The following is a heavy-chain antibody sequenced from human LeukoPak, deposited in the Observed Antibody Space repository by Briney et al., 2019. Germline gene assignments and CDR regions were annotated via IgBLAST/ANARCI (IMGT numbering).Heavy chain of an antibody. J-gene: IGHJ3*02. CDR3: ANFLAISSWGI. Sequence: GGSLRLSCAASGFTFSSYAMSWVRQAPGKGLERVSAISGSGGSTYYADSVKGRFTISRDNSKNTLYLQMNSLRAEDTAVYYCANFLAISSWGIWGQGTMVTVSS. D-gene: IGHD5-12*01. CDR1: GFTFSSYA. V-gene: IGHV3-23*01. CDR2: ISGSGGST.